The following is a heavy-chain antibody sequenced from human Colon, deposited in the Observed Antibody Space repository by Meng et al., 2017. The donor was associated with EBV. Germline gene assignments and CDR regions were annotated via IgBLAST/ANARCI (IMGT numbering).Heavy chain of an antibody. CDR3: ARVSSGWDYFDY. CDR2: IYYSGST. Sequence: QVQLQESGPGLVKPSQTLPLTCTVSGGAVTSGGTYWTWISQHPGKGLEWFGNIYYSGSTFYNPSLKRRVIISIDTSKNQFSLNLRSVTAADTAVYYCARVSSGWDYFDYWGQGTLVTVSS. V-gene: IGHV4-31*03. D-gene: IGHD6-19*01. J-gene: IGHJ4*02. CDR1: GGAVTSGGTY.